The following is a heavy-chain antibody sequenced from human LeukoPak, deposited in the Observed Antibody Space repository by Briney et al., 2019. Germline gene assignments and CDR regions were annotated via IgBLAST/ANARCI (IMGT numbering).Heavy chain of an antibody. D-gene: IGHD1-26*01. V-gene: IGHV5-51*01. Sequence: GESLKISCKGSGYSFTSYWIGWVRQMPGKGLEWMGIIYPGDSDTRYSPSFQGQVTISADKSISTAYLQWSSLKASDTAMYYCARLVVVGATRGSWFDPWGQGTLVTVSS. CDR3: ARLVVVGATRGSWFDP. J-gene: IGHJ5*02. CDR2: IYPGDSDT. CDR1: GYSFTSYW.